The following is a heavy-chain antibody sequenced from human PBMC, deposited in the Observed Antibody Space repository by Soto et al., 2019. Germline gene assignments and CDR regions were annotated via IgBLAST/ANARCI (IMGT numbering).Heavy chain of an antibody. V-gene: IGHV4-59*01. CDR2: IYYSGST. Sequence: KPSETLSLTCTVSGGSISSYYWSWIRQPPGKGLEWIGYIYYSGSTNYNPSLKSRVTISVDTSKNQFSLKLSSVTAADTAVYYCAGFYYYDSSGYVGWFDPWGQGTLVTVSS. CDR1: GGSISSYY. D-gene: IGHD3-22*01. J-gene: IGHJ5*02. CDR3: AGFYYYDSSGYVGWFDP.